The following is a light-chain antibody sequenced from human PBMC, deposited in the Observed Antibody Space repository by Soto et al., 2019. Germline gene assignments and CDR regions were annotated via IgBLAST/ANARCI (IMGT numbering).Light chain of an antibody. V-gene: IGLV2-8*01. J-gene: IGLJ2*01. CDR3: SSHSGSNLVV. Sequence: QSALTQPPSASGSLGQSVTISCTGTSSDVGGYDYVSWYQQHPGKAPKLLIYDVNKRPSGVPDRFSGSKSGNTASLTVSGLQAEDEADYYCSSHSGSNLVVFGGGTKLTVL. CDR2: DVN. CDR1: SSDVGGYDY.